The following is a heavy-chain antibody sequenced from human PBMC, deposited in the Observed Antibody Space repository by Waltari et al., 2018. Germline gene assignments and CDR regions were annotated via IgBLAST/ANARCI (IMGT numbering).Heavy chain of an antibody. CDR1: GFTFSNYA. CDR2: IGTGSSPI. CDR3: APVALRHFVF. D-gene: IGHD2-15*01. J-gene: IGHJ4*02. V-gene: IGHV3-48*01. Sequence: EVQLVESGGRLEQPGGSLSLSCAASGFTFSNYAMNWVRQAPGKGLECVSCIGTGSSPIYYADSVKGRFTISRDNVKNSLYLQMDNLRAEDTAVYYCAPVALRHFVFWGQGTLVTVSS.